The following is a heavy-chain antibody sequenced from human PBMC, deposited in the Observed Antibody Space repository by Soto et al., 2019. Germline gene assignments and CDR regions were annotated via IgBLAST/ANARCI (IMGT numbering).Heavy chain of an antibody. CDR2: IIPIFGTA. D-gene: IGHD3-9*01. V-gene: IGHV1-69*13. Sequence: GASVKVSCKASGGTFSSYAISWVRQAPGQGLEWMGGIIPIFGTANYAQKFQGRVTITADESTSTAYMELSSRRSEDTAVYYCARSFPHLLTGYANDYWGQGTLVTVSS. CDR3: ARSFPHLLTGYANDY. CDR1: GGTFSSYA. J-gene: IGHJ4*02.